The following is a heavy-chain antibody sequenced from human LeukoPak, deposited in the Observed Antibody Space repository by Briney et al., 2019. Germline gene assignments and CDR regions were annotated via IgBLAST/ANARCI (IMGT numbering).Heavy chain of an antibody. CDR1: GYTFTSYY. CDR2: INPSGGST. CDR3: ARAPDELWFQSWFDP. J-gene: IGHJ5*02. Sequence: ASVKVSCKASGYTFTSYYMHWVRQAPGQGLEWMGIINPSGGSTSYAQKFQGRVTMTRDTSTSTVYMELSSLRSEDTAVYYCARAPDELWFQSWFDPWGQGTLVTVSS. D-gene: IGHD5-18*01. V-gene: IGHV1-46*01.